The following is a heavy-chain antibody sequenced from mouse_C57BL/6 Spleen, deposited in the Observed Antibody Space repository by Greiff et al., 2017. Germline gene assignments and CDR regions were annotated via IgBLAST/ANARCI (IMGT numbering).Heavy chain of an antibody. CDR2: IYPGNGGT. CDR3: ARGGRVTTGVFAD. Sequence: VQLQQSGAELVKPGASVKISCKASGYAFTSYWMNWVKQRPGQGLEWIGMIYPGNGGTNYNGKFQGKATLTVDKSSSTAYLQLSSLTSGDSAVDVCARGGRVTTGVFADWGQGTMVTVSA. J-gene: IGHJ3*01. CDR1: GYAFTSYW. D-gene: IGHD2-2*01. V-gene: IGHV1-80*01.